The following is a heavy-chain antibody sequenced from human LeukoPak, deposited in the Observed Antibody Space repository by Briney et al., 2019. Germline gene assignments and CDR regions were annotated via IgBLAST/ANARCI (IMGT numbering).Heavy chain of an antibody. D-gene: IGHD3-16*01. J-gene: IGHJ4*02. CDR1: GYTFTSYG. CDR2: ISAYNGNT. V-gene: IGHV1-18*01. Sequence: GASVKVSCKASGYTFTSYGISWVRQAPGQGLEWMGWISAYNGNTNYAQKLQGRVTMTTDTSTNTAHMEPRSLRSDDTAVYYCAREGLGELTLDYWGQGTLVTVSS. CDR3: AREGLGELTLDY.